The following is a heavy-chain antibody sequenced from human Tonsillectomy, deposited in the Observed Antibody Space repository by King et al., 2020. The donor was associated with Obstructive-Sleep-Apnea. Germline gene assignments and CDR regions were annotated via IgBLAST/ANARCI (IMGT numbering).Heavy chain of an antibody. CDR3: ARPTVTLEY. CDR1: GVTFSSYW. CDR2: INPDGSVA. V-gene: IGHV3-74*01. J-gene: IGHJ4*02. D-gene: IGHD4-17*01. Sequence: EVQLVESGGALVQPGGSLRLSCAASGVTFSSYWMHWVRQAPGKGLVWVSRINPDGSVAIYADSVKGRFTISRDNAKNTVYLQMNDLRPGDTARYYCARPTVTLEYWGQGSQVTVSS.